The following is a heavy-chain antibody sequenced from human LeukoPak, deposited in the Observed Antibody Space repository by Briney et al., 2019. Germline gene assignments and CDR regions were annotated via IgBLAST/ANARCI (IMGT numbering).Heavy chain of an antibody. CDR3: AGERRDGYNYY. D-gene: IGHD5-12*01. CDR2: IYYSGST. V-gene: IGHV4-59*01. CDR1: GGSISSYY. Sequence: SETLSLTCTVSGGSISSYYWSWIRQPPGKGLEWIGYIYYSGSTNYNPSPKSRVTISVDTSKNQFSLKLSSVTAADTAVYYCAGERRDGYNYYWGQGTLVTVSS. J-gene: IGHJ4*02.